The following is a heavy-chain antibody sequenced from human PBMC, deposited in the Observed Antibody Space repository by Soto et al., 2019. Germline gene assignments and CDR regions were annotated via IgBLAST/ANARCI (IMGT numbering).Heavy chain of an antibody. V-gene: IGHV1-18*01. CDR3: ARDKRITIFGVVIEGDPTDYYGMDV. J-gene: IGHJ6*02. Sequence: ASVKVSCKASGYTFTRSGISWVRQAPGQGLEWMGWISTYNGDTNYAQTFQGRVTMTTDTSTSTVHMEVRSLRSDDTAVYYCARDKRITIFGVVIEGDPTDYYGMDVWGQGTTVTVSS. CDR2: ISTYNGDT. CDR1: GYTFTRSG. D-gene: IGHD3-3*01.